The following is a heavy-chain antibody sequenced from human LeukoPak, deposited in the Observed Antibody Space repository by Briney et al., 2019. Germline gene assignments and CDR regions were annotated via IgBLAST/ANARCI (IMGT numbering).Heavy chain of an antibody. D-gene: IGHD4-23*01. J-gene: IGHJ5*02. CDR3: ARDGLHRLHGYGGWFDP. CDR2: ISGYNGNT. V-gene: IGHV1-18*01. Sequence: ASVKVSCKASGYTFTNYGITWVRQAPGQGLELMGWISGYNGNTKYAQNLQGRVTMTTETSTSTAYMELRNLRSDDTAVYYCARDGLHRLHGYGGWFDPWGQRTLVTVSS. CDR1: GYTFTNYG.